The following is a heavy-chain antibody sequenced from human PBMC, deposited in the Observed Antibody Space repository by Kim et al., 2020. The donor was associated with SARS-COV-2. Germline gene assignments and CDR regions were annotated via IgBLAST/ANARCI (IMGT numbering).Heavy chain of an antibody. D-gene: IGHD3-3*01. J-gene: IGHJ3*02. CDR3: ARVRYYDFWSGQRGAFDI. Sequence: KDRFTISGDNSKTTLYLKMNSLRAEDTAVYYCARVRYYDFWSGQRGAFDIWGQGTMVTVSS. V-gene: IGHV3-53*01.